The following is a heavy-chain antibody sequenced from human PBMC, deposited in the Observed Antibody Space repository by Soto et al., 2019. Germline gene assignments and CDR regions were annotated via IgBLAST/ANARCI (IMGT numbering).Heavy chain of an antibody. CDR1: GLTFSSYA. CDR3: AKDFIAARFSPFDY. Sequence: EVQLLESGGGLVQPGGALRLSGAASGLTFSSYAMGWVRQAPGKGLESASAISGSGGSTYYADSVKGRFTISRDNSKNTLYLQMNSLRAEDTAVYYCAKDFIAARFSPFDYWGQGTLVTVSS. CDR2: ISGSGGST. J-gene: IGHJ4*02. V-gene: IGHV3-23*01. D-gene: IGHD6-6*01.